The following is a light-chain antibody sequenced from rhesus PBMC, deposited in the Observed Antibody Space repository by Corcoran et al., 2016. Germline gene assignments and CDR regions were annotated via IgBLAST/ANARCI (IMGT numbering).Light chain of an antibody. CDR1: QSLVHSNGTSY. V-gene: IGKV2-65*01. J-gene: IGKJ2*01. CDR2: QVS. Sequence: DVVMTQSPLSLPITPGQPASISCRSSQSLVHSNGTSYLSWYQPKPGQPPRRRIYQVSNRDSGVPDRFSGSGAGTDFTLKISRVEAEDVGVYYCGQGTSVPYSFGQGTKVEIK. CDR3: GQGTSVPYS.